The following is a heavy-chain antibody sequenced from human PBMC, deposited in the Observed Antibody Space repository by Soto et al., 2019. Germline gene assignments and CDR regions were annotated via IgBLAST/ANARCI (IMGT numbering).Heavy chain of an antibody. CDR1: GDSVASDITS. CDR3: ARGNALDV. Sequence: SQTLSLTCAISGDSVASDITSWNWIRQSPSRGLEWLGRTYYRSKWFHDYAASVKSRITINPDTSKNQFSLELNSMTPEDTAVYYCARGNALDVWGQGTVVTVSS. D-gene: IGHD3-10*01. CDR2: TYYRSKWFH. V-gene: IGHV6-1*01. J-gene: IGHJ3*01.